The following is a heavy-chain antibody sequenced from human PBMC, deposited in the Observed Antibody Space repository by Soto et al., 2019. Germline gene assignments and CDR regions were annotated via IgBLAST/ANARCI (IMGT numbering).Heavy chain of an antibody. D-gene: IGHD3-16*01. CDR2: IWYDGGRD. CDR1: GFKFSYYG. Sequence: QVQLVESGGGVVQPGTSLRLSCTASGFKFSYYGMHWVGQGPGKGLGWVAVIWYDGGRDYYSDSVEGRFTISRDNFKNTVYLEMNSLRVEDTAVYYCARGTSHFYYYMDVWGEGTTVTVSS. CDR3: ARGTSHFYYYMDV. V-gene: IGHV3-33*01. J-gene: IGHJ6*03.